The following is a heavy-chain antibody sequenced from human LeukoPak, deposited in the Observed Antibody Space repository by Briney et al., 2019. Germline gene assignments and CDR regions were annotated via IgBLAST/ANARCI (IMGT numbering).Heavy chain of an antibody. D-gene: IGHD5/OR15-5a*01. CDR2: ISYDGSNK. J-gene: IGHJ4*02. CDR3: AKDLPPDY. Sequence: PGGSLRLSCAASGFTFSSYGMHLVRQAPGKGLEWVAVISYDGSNKYYADSVKGRFTISRDNSKNTLYLQMNSLRAEDTAVYYCAKDLPPDYWGQGTLVTVSS. V-gene: IGHV3-30*18. CDR1: GFTFSSYG.